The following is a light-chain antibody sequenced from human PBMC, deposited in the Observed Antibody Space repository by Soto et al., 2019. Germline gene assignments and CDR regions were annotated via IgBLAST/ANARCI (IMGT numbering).Light chain of an antibody. Sequence: EIVLTQSPGTLSLSPGERATLSGRARQSVSSSFLAWYQQKPGQAPRLLIYGASSRATGIPDRFSGSGSGTDFTLTISRLEPEDFAVYYCHQYGASPLTVGQGTKLEIK. CDR2: GAS. CDR3: HQYGASPLT. V-gene: IGKV3-20*01. J-gene: IGKJ2*01. CDR1: QSVSSSF.